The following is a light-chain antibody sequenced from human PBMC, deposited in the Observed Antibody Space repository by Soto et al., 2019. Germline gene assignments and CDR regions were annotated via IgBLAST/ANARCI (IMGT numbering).Light chain of an antibody. J-gene: IGLJ1*01. CDR2: DVT. V-gene: IGLV2-11*01. CDR3: CSYAGDYSYV. Sequence: QSALTQPHSVSGSPGQSVTISCTGTSSDVGNYNYVSWYQQHPGKAPKFMIYDVTKRPSGVPDRFSGSKSGNTASLTISGLQAEDEADYYCCSYAGDYSYVFGTGTKLTVL. CDR1: SSDVGNYNY.